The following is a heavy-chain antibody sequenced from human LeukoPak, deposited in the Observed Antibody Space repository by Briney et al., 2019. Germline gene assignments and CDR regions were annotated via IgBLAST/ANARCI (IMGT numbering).Heavy chain of an antibody. Sequence: GGSLRLSCAASGFTFSSYSMNWVRQAPGKGLEWVSSISSSSSYIYYADSVKGRFTISRDNAKNSLYLQMNSLRAEDTAVYYCAGHGFGGLRYGMDVWGQGTTVTVSS. CDR3: AGHGFGGLRYGMDV. J-gene: IGHJ6*02. V-gene: IGHV3-21*01. D-gene: IGHD3-10*01. CDR1: GFTFSSYS. CDR2: ISSSSSYI.